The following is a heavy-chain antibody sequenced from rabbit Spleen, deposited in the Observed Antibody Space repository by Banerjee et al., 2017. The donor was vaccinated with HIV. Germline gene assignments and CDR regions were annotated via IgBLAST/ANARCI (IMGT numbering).Heavy chain of an antibody. CDR1: GFSFSSSYY. CDR3: ARDLVAAIGWNFNL. J-gene: IGHJ4*01. CDR2: IYTGSSGST. Sequence: QEQLVESGGGLVQPEGSLTLTCTASGFSFSSSYYMCWVRQAPGKGLEWIGCIYTGSSGSTYYASWAKGRFTISKTSSTTVTLQMTSLTAADTATYFCARDLVAAIGWNFNLWGPGTLVTVS. V-gene: IGHV1S45*01. D-gene: IGHD5-1*01.